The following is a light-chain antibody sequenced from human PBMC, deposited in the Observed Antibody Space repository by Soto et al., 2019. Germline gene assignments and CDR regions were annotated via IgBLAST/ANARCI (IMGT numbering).Light chain of an antibody. CDR2: ATS. Sequence: EIVLTQSPGTLSLSPGQRATLSCRASQSVSSNFLAWYQQKPGQAPRLLIYATSSRATGIPGRFSGSGSGTEFTLTISRLEPEDFAVYYCHQYGTAPLTFGPGTKVDIK. CDR1: QSVSSNF. CDR3: HQYGTAPLT. V-gene: IGKV3-20*01. J-gene: IGKJ3*01.